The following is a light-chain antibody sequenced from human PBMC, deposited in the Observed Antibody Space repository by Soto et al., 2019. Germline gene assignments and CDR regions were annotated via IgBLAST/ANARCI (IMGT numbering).Light chain of an antibody. J-gene: IGKJ4*01. CDR3: QMCDSAHALT. Sequence: DIQMTQSPSSLSASVGDRVTITCRASQDIRKYLAWYQQKAGKVPQVLIYGASTLQSGVPSRFRGSGSGTDFTLTISDLQPEDAATYYCQMCDSAHALTFGGGTKVKIK. V-gene: IGKV1-27*01. CDR2: GAS. CDR1: QDIRKY.